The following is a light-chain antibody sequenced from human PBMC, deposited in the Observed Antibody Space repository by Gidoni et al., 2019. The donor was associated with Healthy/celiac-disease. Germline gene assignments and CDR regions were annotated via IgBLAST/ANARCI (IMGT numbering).Light chain of an antibody. Sequence: DIQMTQSPSSLSASVGDRVTITCRASQSISSYLNWYQQKPGKAPKLLIYAASSLQSGVPSRFSGSGSGTDFTLTISRLQPEDFATYYCQQSYSTPRGTFXXXTKLEIK. V-gene: IGKV1-39*01. J-gene: IGKJ2*01. CDR2: AAS. CDR1: QSISSY. CDR3: QQSYSTPRGT.